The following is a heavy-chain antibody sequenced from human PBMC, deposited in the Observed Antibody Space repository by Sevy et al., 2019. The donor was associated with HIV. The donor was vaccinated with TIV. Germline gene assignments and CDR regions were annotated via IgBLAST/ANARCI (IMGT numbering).Heavy chain of an antibody. V-gene: IGHV3-48*02. D-gene: IGHD2-21*01. J-gene: IGHJ4*02. CDR1: GFTLSSYT. Sequence: GGSLRLSCEASGFTLSSYTMNWVRQSPEKGLEWVATFDRTDITHYADSVKGRFIISRDTAKISLFLQMNSLRDDDTAMYFCVRDESAIASHFDYWGRGTLVTVSS. CDR2: FDRTDIT. CDR3: VRDESAIASHFDY.